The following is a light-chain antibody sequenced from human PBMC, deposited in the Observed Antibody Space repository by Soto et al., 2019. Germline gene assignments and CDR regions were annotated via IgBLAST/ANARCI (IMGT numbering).Light chain of an antibody. Sequence: SYELTQPPSVSVAPGQTARITCGGDNIESTSVQWYQQKPGQAPVVVVYDDSARPSGIPKRFSGSSSGSTAALTISRVEAGDEADYYCQVWDSSSDHVVFGGGTQLTVL. CDR3: QVWDSSSDHVV. CDR2: DDS. CDR1: NIESTS. V-gene: IGLV3-21*02. J-gene: IGLJ7*01.